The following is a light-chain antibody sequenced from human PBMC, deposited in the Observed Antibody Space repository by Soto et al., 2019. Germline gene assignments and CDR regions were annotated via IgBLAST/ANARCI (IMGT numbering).Light chain of an antibody. J-gene: IGKJ1*01. V-gene: IGKV3-20*01. CDR1: QSVSSNY. CDR3: QQYGSSPPTT. CDR2: GAS. Sequence: EIVLTQSPGTLSLSPGERATLSCRASQSVSSNYLAWYQQKPGQSPRLLIYGASSRATGIPDRFSGSGSGTDCTLTISRLEPEDLAVYYCQQYGSSPPTTFGQGTKVEIK.